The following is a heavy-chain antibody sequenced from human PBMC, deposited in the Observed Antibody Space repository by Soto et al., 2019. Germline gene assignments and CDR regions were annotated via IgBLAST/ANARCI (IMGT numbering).Heavy chain of an antibody. CDR3: ARLLLAFAEPFDY. CDR2: LYSSGKT. D-gene: IGHD2-15*01. J-gene: IGHJ4*02. Sequence: SVTLSLTCAVAGGSVSGSGYYWAWLRPPPGKGLEWIGSLYSSGKTYRNPSLKSRVTMSDDTSKNQLSLRLSSVTAADTAVDYCARLLLAFAEPFDYWGQGTLVTVSS. V-gene: IGHV4-39*01. CDR1: GGSVSGSGYY.